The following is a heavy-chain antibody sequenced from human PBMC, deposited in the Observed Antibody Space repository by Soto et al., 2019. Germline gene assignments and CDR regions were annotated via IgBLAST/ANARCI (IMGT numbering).Heavy chain of an antibody. CDR3: ARAPLLHYFDY. CDR1: GFTFSSYA. J-gene: IGHJ4*02. V-gene: IGHV3-30-3*01. Sequence: QVQLVESGGGVVQPGRSLRLSCAASGFTFSSYAMHWVRQAPGKGLEWVAVISYDGSNKYYADSVKGRFTISRDNSKNTLYLQMNSLRAEDTAVYYCARAPLLHYFDYCGQGTLVTVSS. D-gene: IGHD1-26*01. CDR2: ISYDGSNK.